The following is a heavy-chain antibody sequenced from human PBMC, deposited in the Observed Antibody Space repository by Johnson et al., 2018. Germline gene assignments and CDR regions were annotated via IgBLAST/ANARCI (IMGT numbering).Heavy chain of an antibody. V-gene: IGHV4-34*10. J-gene: IGHJ4*02. Sequence: QVQLQESGPGLVKPSETLSLTCAVYGGSFSDYYWAWVRQSPGKGLEWIGEINHNGVTNYNPSLKSRVTISVDASKNQFSLKLISVTAADTAMYFCARVGGSHYADGYWGRGTLVTVSS. CDR2: INHNGVT. D-gene: IGHD2-2*01. CDR3: ARVGGSHYADGY. CDR1: GGSFSDYY.